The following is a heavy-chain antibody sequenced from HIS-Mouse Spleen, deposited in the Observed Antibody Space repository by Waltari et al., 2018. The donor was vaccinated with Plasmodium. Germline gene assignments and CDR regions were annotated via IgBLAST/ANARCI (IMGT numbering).Heavy chain of an antibody. CDR3: ARGPTLSKYCTNGVCYEIGGYGMDV. V-gene: IGHV1-46*01. CDR2: INPSGGST. D-gene: IGHD2-8*01. CDR1: GYTFTSYY. Sequence: QVQLVQSGAEVKKPGASVKVSCKASGYTFTSYYMHWVRQAPGQGLEWMGIINPSGGSTSYEQKFQGRVTMTRDTSTSTVYMELSSLRSEDTAVYYCARGPTLSKYCTNGVCYEIGGYGMDVWGQGTTVTVSS. J-gene: IGHJ6*02.